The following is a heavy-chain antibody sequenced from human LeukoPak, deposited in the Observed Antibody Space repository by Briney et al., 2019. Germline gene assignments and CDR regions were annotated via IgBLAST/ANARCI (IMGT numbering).Heavy chain of an antibody. CDR3: AKVIGSATTGPFDY. J-gene: IGHJ4*02. CDR2: ISGSGSST. D-gene: IGHD4-17*01. Sequence: LPGGTLRLSCAASGFTFSSYAMSWVRQAPGKGLEWVSAISGSGSSTYYADSVKGRFTISRDNSKNTPYLQMNSLRAEDTAVYYCAKVIGSATTGPFDYWGQGTLVTVSS. V-gene: IGHV3-23*01. CDR1: GFTFSSYA.